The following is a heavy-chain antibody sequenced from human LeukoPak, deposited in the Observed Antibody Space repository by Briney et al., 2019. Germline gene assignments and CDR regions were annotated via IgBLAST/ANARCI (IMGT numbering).Heavy chain of an antibody. CDR1: GGSISTSNYY. CDR2: IFYSGST. CDR3: ARDNSVRDEAWWFNP. V-gene: IGHV4-39*07. D-gene: IGHD5-24*01. Sequence: SETLSLTCTVSGGSISTSNYYWGWIRQPPGKGLEWIGNIFYSGSTYYSPSLRSRVTISLDTSRNQFSLKLNSVTAEDTAVYYCARDNSVRDEAWWFNPWGQGTLVTVSS. J-gene: IGHJ5*02.